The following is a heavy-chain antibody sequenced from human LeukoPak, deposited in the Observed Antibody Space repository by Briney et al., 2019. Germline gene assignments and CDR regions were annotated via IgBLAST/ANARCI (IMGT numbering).Heavy chain of an antibody. D-gene: IGHD3-3*01. Sequence: GGSLRLSCAASGFTVSSNYMSLVRQAPGKGLEWVSVIYSGGSTYYADSVKGRFTISRDNSKNTLYLQMNSLRAEDTAVYYCARVSMYYDFWSGYYGDPWGQGTLVTVSS. V-gene: IGHV3-66*02. CDR2: IYSGGST. CDR3: ARVSMYYDFWSGYYGDP. J-gene: IGHJ5*02. CDR1: GFTVSSNY.